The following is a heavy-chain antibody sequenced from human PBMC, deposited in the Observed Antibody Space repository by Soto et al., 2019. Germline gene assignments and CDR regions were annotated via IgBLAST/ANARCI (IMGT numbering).Heavy chain of an antibody. J-gene: IGHJ4*02. Sequence: QLQLQESGSGLVKPSQTLSLTCAVSGGSISSGGYSWSWIRQPPGKGLGWIGYIYHSGSTYYNPSLKSRVXXXVXXSKNQFSLKLSSVTAADTAVYYCARGVTTVTTIDYWGQGTLVTVSS. CDR3: ARGVTTVTTIDY. D-gene: IGHD4-17*01. CDR2: IYHSGST. V-gene: IGHV4-30-2*01. CDR1: GGSISSGGYS.